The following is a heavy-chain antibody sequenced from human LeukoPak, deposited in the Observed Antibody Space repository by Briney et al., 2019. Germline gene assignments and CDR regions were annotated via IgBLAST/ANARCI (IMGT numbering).Heavy chain of an antibody. V-gene: IGHV3-23*01. CDR1: GCTFSSYA. D-gene: IGHD2-21*01. CDR2: ISGSGGST. J-gene: IGHJ4*02. CDR3: AKPLGGVGQHNDY. Sequence: GGSLRLSCAASGCTFSSYAMSWVRQAPGKGLEWVSAISGSGGSTYYADSVKGRFTISRDNSKNTLYLQMNSLRAEDTAVYYCAKPLGGVGQHNDYWGQGTLVTVSS.